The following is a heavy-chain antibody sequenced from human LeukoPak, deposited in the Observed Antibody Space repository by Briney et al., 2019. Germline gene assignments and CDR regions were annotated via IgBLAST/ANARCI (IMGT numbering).Heavy chain of an antibody. CDR1: ADSFSSSRYY. CDR2: ISYSGST. V-gene: IGHV4-39*01. CDR3: ARLNYYDNSGYYTQPKFDY. J-gene: IGHJ4*02. Sequence: SETLSLTCALSADSFSSSRYYWSWIRPPPGKGLEWIGTISYSGSTYYNPSLKSRLTISVYTSKNQFSLKLTSVSAADTAVYFCARLNYYDNSGYYTQPKFDYWGQGTLVTVSS. D-gene: IGHD3-22*01.